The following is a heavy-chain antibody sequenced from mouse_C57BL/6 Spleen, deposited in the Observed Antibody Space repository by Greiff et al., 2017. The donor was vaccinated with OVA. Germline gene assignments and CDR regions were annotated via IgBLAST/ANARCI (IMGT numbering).Heavy chain of an antibody. CDR2: IWRGGST. J-gene: IGHJ4*01. V-gene: IGHV2-5*01. CDR3: AKNGDYVGYDAMDY. Sequence: QVQLKESGPGLVQPSQSLSITCTVSGFSLTSYGVHWVRQSPGKGLEWLGVIWRGGSTDYNAAFMSSLSITKDNSNSHVFFKLNRLQADDTARDYGAKNGDYVGYDAMDYWGQGTSVTVSA. D-gene: IGHD2-13*01. CDR1: GFSLTSYG.